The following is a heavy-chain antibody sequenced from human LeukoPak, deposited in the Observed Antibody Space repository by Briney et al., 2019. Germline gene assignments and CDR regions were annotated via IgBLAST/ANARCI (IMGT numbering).Heavy chain of an antibody. CDR1: GFTFSSYA. V-gene: IGHV3-23*01. D-gene: IGHD2-2*03. Sequence: GGSLRLSCAASGFTFSSYAMSWVRQAPGKGLEWVSAISGSGGSTYYADSVKGRFTISRDNSKNTLYLQMNSLRAEDTAVYYCAKLDIVVVPAANHAFDIWGQGTMVTVSS. CDR3: AKLDIVVVPAANHAFDI. J-gene: IGHJ3*02. CDR2: ISGSGGST.